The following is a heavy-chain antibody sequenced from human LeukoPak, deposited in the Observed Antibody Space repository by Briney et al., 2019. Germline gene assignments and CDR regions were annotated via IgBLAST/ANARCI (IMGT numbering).Heavy chain of an antibody. V-gene: IGHV3-30*02. CDR2: IRYDGSNK. D-gene: IGHD1-26*01. Sequence: GGSLRLSCAAPGLTFSSYGMHWVRQAPGKGLEWVAFIRYDGSNKYYADSVKGRFTISRDNSKNTLYLQMNSLRAEDTAVYYCAKDPQKWESYFDYWGQGTLVTVSS. J-gene: IGHJ4*02. CDR3: AKDPQKWESYFDY. CDR1: GLTFSSYG.